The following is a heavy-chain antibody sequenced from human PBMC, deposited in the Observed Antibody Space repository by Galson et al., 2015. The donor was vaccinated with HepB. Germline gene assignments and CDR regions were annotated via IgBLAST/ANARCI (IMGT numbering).Heavy chain of an antibody. J-gene: IGHJ4*02. Sequence: SLRLSCAASGFTFSAYGMYWVRQAPGKGLGWVAMIWYDATYKYYADSVKGRFTISRDNSKNTLYLQMNSLRAEDTALYYCAKDPYLYSALAGTMAGFDYWGQGTLVTVSS. V-gene: IGHV3-30*02. D-gene: IGHD6-19*01. CDR2: IWYDATYK. CDR3: AKDPYLYSALAGTMAGFDY. CDR1: GFTFSAYG.